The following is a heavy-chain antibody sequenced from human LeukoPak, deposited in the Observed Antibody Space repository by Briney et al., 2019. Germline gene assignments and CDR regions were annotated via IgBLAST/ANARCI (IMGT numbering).Heavy chain of an antibody. D-gene: IGHD4/OR15-4a*01. CDR3: ARGLSLLDY. Sequence: PGRSLRLSCAASGFTFSSYGMHWVRQAPGKGLEWVADIWYDGSNKYYADSVKGRFTISRDNSKNTLYLQMNSLRAEDTVVYYCARGLSLLDYWGQGTLVTVSS. V-gene: IGHV3-33*01. CDR2: IWYDGSNK. CDR1: GFTFSSYG. J-gene: IGHJ4*02.